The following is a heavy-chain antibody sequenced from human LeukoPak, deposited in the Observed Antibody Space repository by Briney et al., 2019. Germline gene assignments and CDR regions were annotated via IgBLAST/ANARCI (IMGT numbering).Heavy chain of an antibody. V-gene: IGHV5-51*01. D-gene: IGHD3-3*01. CDR1: GYSFTSYW. Sequence: GESLKISCKGSGYSFTSYWIGWVRQMPGKGLEWMGIIYPGDSDTRYSPSFQGQVTISADKSISTAYLQWSSLKASDTAMYCCATSLFRSGYYTMGYYFDYWGQGTLVTVSS. J-gene: IGHJ4*02. CDR2: IYPGDSDT. CDR3: ATSLFRSGYYTMGYYFDY.